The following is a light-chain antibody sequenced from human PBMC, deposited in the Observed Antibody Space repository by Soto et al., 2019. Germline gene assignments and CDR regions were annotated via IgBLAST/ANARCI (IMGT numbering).Light chain of an antibody. V-gene: IGLV2-14*01. CDR2: EVS. CDR1: SSDVGGYNY. Sequence: QSVLTQPTSVSGSPGQSITISCTGTSSDVGGYNYVSWYQQHPGKVPKVMIFEVSNRPSGISHRFSGSKSGNTASLTISGLQAEDEADYYCCSYAGSYTWVFGGGTKLTVL. CDR3: CSYAGSYTWV. J-gene: IGLJ3*02.